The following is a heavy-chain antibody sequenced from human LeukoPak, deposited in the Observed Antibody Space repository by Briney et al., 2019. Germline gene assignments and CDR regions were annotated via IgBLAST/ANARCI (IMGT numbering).Heavy chain of an antibody. CDR3: ARVDRYHYYLDV. V-gene: IGHV1-69*05. J-gene: IGHJ6*03. CDR2: IMPLFNTA. Sequence: ASVKVSCKASGGTFSSYSITWVRQAPGQGLEWMGGIMPLFNTANYAQQFQGRVTITTDESTSTAYMELSSLRFEDTAMYYCARVDRYHYYLDVWGTGTTVTVSS. CDR1: GGTFSSYS.